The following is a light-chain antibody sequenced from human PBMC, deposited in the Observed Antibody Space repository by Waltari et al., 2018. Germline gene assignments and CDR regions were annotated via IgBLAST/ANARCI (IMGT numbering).Light chain of an antibody. J-gene: IGKJ4*01. CDR3: QQYNDRLT. V-gene: IGKV3-15*01. CDR1: QSVNLK. Sequence: EVVMTQSPATLSLSPGETASLSCKASQSVNLKLAWYQQKPGQSPRLLIHGASTRATGVPARFSGSGSGTDFTLTISSMQSEDFGFYYCQQYNDRLTFGGGTKVEIK. CDR2: GAS.